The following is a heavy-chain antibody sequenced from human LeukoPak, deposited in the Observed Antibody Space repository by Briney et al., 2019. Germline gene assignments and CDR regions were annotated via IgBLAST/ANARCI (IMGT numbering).Heavy chain of an antibody. Sequence: GGSLRLSCAPTGFTFSSYAMIWVRKAPGKVLEWVSAISGSGDYTYYADSVRGRFTISRDNSKNMLYLQMNSLRAEDTAVYYCAKVRSTVTYYYYMDVWGKGTTVTVSS. CDR1: GFTFSSYA. D-gene: IGHD4-17*01. CDR3: AKVRSTVTYYYYMDV. V-gene: IGHV3-23*01. J-gene: IGHJ6*03. CDR2: ISGSGDYT.